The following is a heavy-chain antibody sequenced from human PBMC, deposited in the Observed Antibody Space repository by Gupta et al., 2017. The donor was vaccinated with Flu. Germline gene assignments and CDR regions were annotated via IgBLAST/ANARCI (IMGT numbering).Heavy chain of an antibody. Sequence: QEHLVQSGAEVQKPGSSAKVSCRASGGTFGSHAINWVRQVPGHGLEWMGELVPSFGPPTLARNFQDRLSITADVSAGISHMDLSNLRHDDTATYFCLLRDFGSRGSGFRLWGQGTLLTVSA. V-gene: IGHV1-69*01. J-gene: IGHJ3*01. D-gene: IGHD3-9*01. CDR3: LLRDFGSRGSGFRL. CDR2: LVPSFGPP. CDR1: GGTFGSHA.